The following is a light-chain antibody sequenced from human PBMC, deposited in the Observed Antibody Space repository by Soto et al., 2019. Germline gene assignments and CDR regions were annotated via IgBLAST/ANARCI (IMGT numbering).Light chain of an antibody. CDR2: DAS. CDR3: QQYDTYPCT. V-gene: IGKV1-5*01. J-gene: IGKJ1*01. Sequence: DIQMTQSPSTLSASVGDRVTICCRASQSISSRLAWYQQKPGQAPKLLIYDASSLESGIPARFSGSASGTEFTLTISSLQPEDFAAYYCQQYDTYPCTFGQGTKVDI. CDR1: QSISSR.